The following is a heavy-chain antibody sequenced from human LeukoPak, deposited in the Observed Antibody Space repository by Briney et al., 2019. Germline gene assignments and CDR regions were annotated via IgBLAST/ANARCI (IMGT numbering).Heavy chain of an antibody. Sequence: GGSLRLSCAASGFTFRSFAVSWVRQAPGKGLEWVSSISSSSSYIYYADSVKGRFTISRDNAKNSLYLQMNSLRAEDTAVYYCARDAKLSGYYMFDYWGQGTLVTVSS. CDR3: ARDAKLSGYYMFDY. J-gene: IGHJ4*02. CDR2: ISSSSSYI. CDR1: GFTFRSFA. D-gene: IGHD3-22*01. V-gene: IGHV3-21*01.